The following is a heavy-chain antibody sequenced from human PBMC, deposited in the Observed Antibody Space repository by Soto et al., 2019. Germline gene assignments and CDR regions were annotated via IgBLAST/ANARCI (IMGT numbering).Heavy chain of an antibody. CDR2: ISPYNGKT. CDR3: ARPYDSSQSPRFDY. CDR1: GYSFTTYG. D-gene: IGHD3-22*01. J-gene: IGHJ4*02. V-gene: IGHV1-18*01. Sequence: ASVKVSCKASGYSFTTYGIFWVRQAPGQGLEWMGWISPYNGKTNYAQNLQGRVSMTTDTSTTTAYMELRRLRSDDTAVYYGARPYDSSQSPRFDYWGQGTLVTSPQ.